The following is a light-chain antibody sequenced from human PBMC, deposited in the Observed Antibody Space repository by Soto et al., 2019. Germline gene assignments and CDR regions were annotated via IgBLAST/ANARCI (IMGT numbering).Light chain of an antibody. V-gene: IGKV1-39*01. CDR1: QTIATY. Sequence: IEMTQSPASLSASVGDRVTITCRASQTIATYLNWFQHKSGRAPKLLIYTSSSVNSGDSSRFRGSGSGTDFTLTINDVQPEDSATYYCQQSYSSLVTFGAGTKVEIK. J-gene: IGKJ4*01. CDR2: TSS. CDR3: QQSYSSLVT.